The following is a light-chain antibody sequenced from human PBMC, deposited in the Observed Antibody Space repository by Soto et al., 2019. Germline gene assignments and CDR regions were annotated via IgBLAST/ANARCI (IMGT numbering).Light chain of an antibody. Sequence: DIQMTQSPASLSASVGDRVTITCRGSQGISSWLALYQQKPGKAPRLLIYKASSLASGVPSRFSGSGSGTEFTLTISSLQPDDFATYYCQHYNSYSEAFGQGTKVDIK. V-gene: IGKV1-5*03. CDR2: KAS. CDR1: QGISSW. J-gene: IGKJ1*01. CDR3: QHYNSYSEA.